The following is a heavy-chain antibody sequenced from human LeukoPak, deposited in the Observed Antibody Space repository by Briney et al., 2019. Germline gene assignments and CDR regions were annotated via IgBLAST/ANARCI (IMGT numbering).Heavy chain of an antibody. Sequence: GASVKVSCKASGYTFTSYYMHWVRQAPGQGLEWMGIINPSGGSTSYAQKFQGRVTMTRDTSTSTVYMELSSLRSEDTAVYYCARAFTCYYDSSGYYIYYWGQGTLVTVSS. CDR1: GYTFTSYY. D-gene: IGHD3-22*01. CDR3: ARAFTCYYDSSGYYIYY. V-gene: IGHV1-46*01. CDR2: INPSGGST. J-gene: IGHJ4*02.